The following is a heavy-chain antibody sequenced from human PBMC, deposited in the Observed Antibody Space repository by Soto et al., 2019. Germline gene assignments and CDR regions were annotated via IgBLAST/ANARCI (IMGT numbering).Heavy chain of an antibody. J-gene: IGHJ6*02. V-gene: IGHV3-48*03. D-gene: IGHD3-22*01. CDR1: GFTFSSYE. CDR2: ISSSGSTI. Sequence: GGSLRLSCAASGFTFSSYEMNWVRQAPGKGLEWVSYISSSGSTIYYADSVKGRFTISRDNAKNSLYLQMNSLRAEDTAVYYCARINPTDYYDSSVGMDVWGQGTTVTVSS. CDR3: ARINPTDYYDSSVGMDV.